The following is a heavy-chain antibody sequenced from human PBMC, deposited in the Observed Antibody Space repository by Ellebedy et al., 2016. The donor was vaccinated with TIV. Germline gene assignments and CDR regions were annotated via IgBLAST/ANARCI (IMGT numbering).Heavy chain of an antibody. CDR2: FDPEDGET. J-gene: IGHJ3*02. CDR1: GYTLTELS. V-gene: IGHV1-24*01. Sequence: AASVKVSCKVSGYTLTELSMHWVRQAPGKGLEWMGGFDPEDGETIYAQKFQGRVTMTEDTSTDTAYMELSSLRSEDTAVYYCATGAGGSDGIRDAFDIWGQGTMVTVSS. CDR3: ATGAGGSDGIRDAFDI. D-gene: IGHD1-26*01.